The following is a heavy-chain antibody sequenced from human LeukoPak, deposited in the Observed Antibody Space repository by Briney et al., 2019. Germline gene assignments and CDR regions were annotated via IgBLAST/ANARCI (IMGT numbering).Heavy chain of an antibody. V-gene: IGHV1-8*01. CDR1: GYTSTSYD. D-gene: IGHD3-22*01. J-gene: IGHJ4*02. CDR2: MNPNSGNT. CDR3: AKGLRRVAISSGYYYLFTPLIDY. Sequence: SVKVSCKASGYTSTSYDINWVRQATGQGLEWMGWMNPNSGNTGYAQKFQGRVTMTRNTSISTAYMELSSLRSEDTAVYYCAKGLRRVAISSGYYYLFTPLIDYWGQGTLVTVSS.